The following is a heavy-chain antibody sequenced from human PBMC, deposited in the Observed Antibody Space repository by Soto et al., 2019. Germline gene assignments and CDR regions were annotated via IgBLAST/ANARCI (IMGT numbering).Heavy chain of an antibody. D-gene: IGHD2-15*01. V-gene: IGHV4-4*02. CDR3: ASGRWYRWFDP. Sequence: QVQLQESGPGLVKPSGTLSLTCAVSSAAISSSNWWSWVRQPPGKGLEWIGEIYHSGSTNYNPSLGGRVTNSVDKSKNQFPLNLSPVTAADTAVCYCASGRWYRWFDPWGQGIMVTVSS. J-gene: IGHJ5*02. CDR2: IYHSGST. CDR1: SAAISSSNW.